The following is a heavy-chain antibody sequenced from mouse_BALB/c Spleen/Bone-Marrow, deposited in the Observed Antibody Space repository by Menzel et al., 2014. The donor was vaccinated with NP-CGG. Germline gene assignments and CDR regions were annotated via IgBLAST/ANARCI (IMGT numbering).Heavy chain of an antibody. CDR1: GFTFSDYY. CDR2: IRNKAKGYTT. Sequence: EVMLVESGGGLVQPGGSLRLSCATSGFTFSDYYMSWVRQPPGKALEWLGFIRNKAKGYTTEYIPSVKGRFTISRDNSQNMLYLQMNTLRAEDSATYYCARYRNNDILWYLDVWGAGTTVTVSS. D-gene: IGHD2-12*01. CDR3: ARYRNNDILWYLDV. V-gene: IGHV7-3*02. J-gene: IGHJ1*01.